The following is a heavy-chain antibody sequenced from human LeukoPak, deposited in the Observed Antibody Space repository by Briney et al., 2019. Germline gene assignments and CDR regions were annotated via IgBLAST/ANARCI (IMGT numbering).Heavy chain of an antibody. D-gene: IGHD4-17*01. CDR2: IIPIFGTA. CDR3: ARSGAYGDSTGAIDY. CDR1: GGTFSSYA. Sequence: SVKVSCKASGGTFSSYAISWVRQAPGQGLEWMGRIIPIFGTANYAQEFQGRVTITTDESTSTAYMELSSLRSEDTAVYYCARSGAYGDSTGAIDYWGQGTLVTVSS. V-gene: IGHV1-69*05. J-gene: IGHJ4*02.